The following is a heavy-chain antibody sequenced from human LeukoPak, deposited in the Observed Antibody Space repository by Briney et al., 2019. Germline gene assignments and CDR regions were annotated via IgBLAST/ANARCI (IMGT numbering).Heavy chain of an antibody. Sequence: GGSLRLSCAASGFTFSSYTMNWVRQAPGKGLVWVSRINSDGSSTSYADSVKGRFTISRDNSKNTLYLQMNSLRAEDTAVYYCAREAGTQDAFDIWGQGTMVTVSS. CDR2: INSDGSST. CDR3: AREAGTQDAFDI. J-gene: IGHJ3*02. V-gene: IGHV3-74*01. CDR1: GFTFSSYT.